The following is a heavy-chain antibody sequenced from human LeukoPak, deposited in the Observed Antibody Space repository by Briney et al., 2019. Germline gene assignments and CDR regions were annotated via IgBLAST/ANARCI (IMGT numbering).Heavy chain of an antibody. Sequence: SETLSLTCTVSGYSISSGYYWGWIRQPPGKGLEWIGSIYHSGSTYYNPSLKSRVTISVDTSKNQFSLKLSSVTAADTAVYYCARVGPVVVAATPLDYWGQGTLVTVSS. J-gene: IGHJ4*02. CDR3: ARVGPVVVAATPLDY. CDR2: IYHSGST. D-gene: IGHD2-15*01. V-gene: IGHV4-38-2*02. CDR1: GYSISSGYY.